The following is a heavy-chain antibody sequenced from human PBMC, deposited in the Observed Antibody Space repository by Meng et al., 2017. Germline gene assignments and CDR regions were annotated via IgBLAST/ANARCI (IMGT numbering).Heavy chain of an antibody. CDR1: GFTFSSYA. CDR3: AKSHLGLDY. J-gene: IGHJ4*02. V-gene: IGHV3-23*01. Sequence: GESLKISCAASGFTFSSYAMSWVRQAPGKGLEWVSAISGSGGSTYYADSVKGRFTISRDNSKNTLYLQMNSLRAEDTAVYYYAKSHLGLDYWGQGTLVTVSS. CDR2: ISGSGGST.